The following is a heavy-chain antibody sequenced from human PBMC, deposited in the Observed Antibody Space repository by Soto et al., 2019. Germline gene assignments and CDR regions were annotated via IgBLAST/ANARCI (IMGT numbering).Heavy chain of an antibody. CDR1: GYTFTSHY. J-gene: IGHJ5*02. Sequence: QVQLVQSGAEVKKPGASVKVSCKASGYTFTSHYMHWVRQAPGQGLEWMGIINPSGGSTSYAQKFQGRVTMTRDTSTSTVYMELSSLRSEDTAVYYCARDFVAAAGIDPWGQGTLVTVSS. CDR2: INPSGGST. V-gene: IGHV1-46*01. D-gene: IGHD6-13*01. CDR3: ARDFVAAAGIDP.